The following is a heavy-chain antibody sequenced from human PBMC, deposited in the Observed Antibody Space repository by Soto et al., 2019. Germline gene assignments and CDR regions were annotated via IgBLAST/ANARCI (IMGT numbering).Heavy chain of an antibody. J-gene: IGHJ4*02. CDR3: AREGASGSHIGY. D-gene: IGHD3-22*01. Sequence: QVQLVQSGAEVKKPGSSVKVSCKASGGTFSSYAISWVQQAPGQGLEWMGGIIPIFGTANYAQKFQGRVTITAVESTSTAYMELSSLRSEDTAVYYCAREGASGSHIGYWGQGTLVTVSS. CDR1: GGTFSSYA. V-gene: IGHV1-69*01. CDR2: IIPIFGTA.